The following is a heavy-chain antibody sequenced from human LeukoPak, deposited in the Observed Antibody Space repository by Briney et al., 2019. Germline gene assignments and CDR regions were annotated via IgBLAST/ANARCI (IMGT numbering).Heavy chain of an antibody. D-gene: IGHD2-15*01. Sequence: GGSLRLSCAASGFTFSSYAMGWVRQAPGKGLEWVSAISGSGGSTYYADSVKGRFTISRDNAKNSLYLQMNSLRAEDTAVYYCARRVVVVAARALDYWGQGTLVTVSS. CDR2: ISGSGGST. J-gene: IGHJ4*02. V-gene: IGHV3-23*01. CDR3: ARRVVVVAARALDY. CDR1: GFTFSSYA.